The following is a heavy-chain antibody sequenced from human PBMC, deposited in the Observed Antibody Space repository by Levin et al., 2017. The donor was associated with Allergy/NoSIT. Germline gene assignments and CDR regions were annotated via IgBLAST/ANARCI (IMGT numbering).Heavy chain of an antibody. V-gene: IGHV3-23*01. D-gene: IGHD3-9*01. CDR2: ISGSGGST. CDR3: ARLRYFDWLLSDNWFDP. J-gene: IGHJ5*02. Sequence: GGSLRLSCAASGFTFSSYAMSWVRQAPGKGLEWVSAISGSGGSTYYADSVKGRFTISRDNSKNTLYLQMNSLRAEDTAVYYCARLRYFDWLLSDNWFDPWGQGTLVTVSS. CDR1: GFTFSSYA.